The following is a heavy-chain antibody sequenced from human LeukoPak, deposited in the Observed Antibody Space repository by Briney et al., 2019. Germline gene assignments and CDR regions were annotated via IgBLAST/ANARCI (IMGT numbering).Heavy chain of an antibody. CDR1: GFNFDVYA. J-gene: IGHJ3*02. Sequence: GGSLRLFCAASGFNFDVYAMHWVRHATGRGRVWVSLISGDGGSTYYADSVKGRFNISRDNSKNSLYLQMNSLRTEDTALYYCANSYVNTPAFDIWGQGTMVTVSS. CDR2: ISGDGGST. D-gene: IGHD5-18*01. CDR3: ANSYVNTPAFDI. V-gene: IGHV3-43*02.